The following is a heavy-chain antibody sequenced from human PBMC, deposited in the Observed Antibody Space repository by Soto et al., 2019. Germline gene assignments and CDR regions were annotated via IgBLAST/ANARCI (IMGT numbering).Heavy chain of an antibody. J-gene: IGHJ4*02. Sequence: RGSLRLSCAASGFTFTRYSMNWVRQAPGKGLEWVSSISSTTNYIYYGDSMKGRFTISRDNAKNSLYLEMNSLRAEDTAVYYCARGPSSLTRFDYWGQGTLVTVSS. CDR2: ISSTTNYI. CDR1: GFTFTRYS. D-gene: IGHD2-2*01. V-gene: IGHV3-21*06. CDR3: ARGPSSLTRFDY.